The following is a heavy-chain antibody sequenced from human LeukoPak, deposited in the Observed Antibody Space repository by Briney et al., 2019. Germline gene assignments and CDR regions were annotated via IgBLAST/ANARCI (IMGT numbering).Heavy chain of an antibody. V-gene: IGHV3-11*04. CDR1: GFTFSDYC. J-gene: IGHJ6*03. CDR2: ISSSGSTI. Sequence: SGGSLRLSCAASGFTFSDYCMSWIRQAPGKGLEWVSYISSSGSTIYYADSVKGRFTISRDNAKNSLYLQMNSLRAEDTAVYYCAGPVFAAEELYYYYYMDVWGKGTTVTVSS. CDR3: AGPVFAAEELYYYYYMDV. D-gene: IGHD1-26*01.